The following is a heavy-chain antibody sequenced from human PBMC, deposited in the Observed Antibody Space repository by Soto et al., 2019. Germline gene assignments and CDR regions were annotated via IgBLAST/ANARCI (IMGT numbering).Heavy chain of an antibody. CDR2: IYYSGST. V-gene: IGHV4-39*01. D-gene: IGHD3-9*01. J-gene: IGHJ6*03. CDR3: ARQGYYDILTDPDYYYYYMDV. CDR1: GGSISSSSYY. Sequence: SETLSLTCTVSGGSISSSSYYWGWIRQPPGKGLEWIGSIYYSGSTYYNPSLKSRVTISVDTSKNQFSLKLSSVTAADTAVYYCARQGYYDILTDPDYYYYYMDVWGKGTTVTVSS.